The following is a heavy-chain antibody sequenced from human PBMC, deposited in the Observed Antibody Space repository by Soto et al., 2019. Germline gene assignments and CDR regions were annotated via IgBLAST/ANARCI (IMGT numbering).Heavy chain of an antibody. CDR3: ARDGVVGRYFDWSYFDY. CDR1: GFTFSSYW. V-gene: IGHV3-7*01. Sequence: EVQLVESGGGLVQPGGSLRLSCAASGFTFSSYWMSWVRQAPGKGLEWVANIKQDGSEKYYVDSVKGRFTISRDNAKNSLYLQMNGLRAEDTAVYYCARDGVVGRYFDWSYFDYWGQGTLVTVSS. J-gene: IGHJ4*02. D-gene: IGHD3-9*01. CDR2: IKQDGSEK.